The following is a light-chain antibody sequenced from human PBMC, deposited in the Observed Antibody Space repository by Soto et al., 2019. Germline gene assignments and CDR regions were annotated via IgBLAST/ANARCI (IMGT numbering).Light chain of an antibody. CDR1: QDIAIY. J-gene: IGKJ4*01. CDR2: AAS. CDR3: QQLRMYPST. V-gene: IGKV1-9*01. Sequence: IQLTQSPSSLSASVGDRVTITCRASQDIAIYLAWYQQKPGEAPKLLICAASTLYGGVPSRFSGSGSGTDFALTITSLQAEDFETYYCQQLRMYPSTFGGGTKVDIK.